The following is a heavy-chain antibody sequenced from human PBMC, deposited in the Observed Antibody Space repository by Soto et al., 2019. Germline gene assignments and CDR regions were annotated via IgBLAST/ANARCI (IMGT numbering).Heavy chain of an antibody. D-gene: IGHD3-3*01. CDR3: ARVVEGRYDFWSGYYTSYYYYYYGMDV. J-gene: IGHJ6*02. Sequence: ASVKASCKASGYTFTSYDINWVRHATGQGLEWMGWMNPNSGNTGYAQKFQGRVTMTRNTSISTAYMELSSLRSEGTAVYYCARVVEGRYDFWSGYYTSYYYYYYGMDVWGQGTTVTVSS. CDR1: GYTFTSYD. CDR2: MNPNSGNT. V-gene: IGHV1-8*01.